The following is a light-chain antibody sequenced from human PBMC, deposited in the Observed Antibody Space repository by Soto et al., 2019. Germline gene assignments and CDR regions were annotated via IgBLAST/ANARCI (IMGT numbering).Light chain of an antibody. J-gene: IGLJ1*01. CDR1: NIGSKS. CDR2: DDS. Sequence: SYVLTQPPSVSVAPGQTARITCGGNNIGSKSVHWYPQKPGQAPVLVVYDDSARPSGIPERFSGSNSGNTATLTISSVEAGDEADYYCQLWDSSSDHYVFGTGTKV. CDR3: QLWDSSSDHYV. V-gene: IGLV3-21*02.